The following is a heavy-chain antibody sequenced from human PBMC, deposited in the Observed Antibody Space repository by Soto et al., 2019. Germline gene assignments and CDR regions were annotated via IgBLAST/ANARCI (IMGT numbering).Heavy chain of an antibody. CDR2: INHRGSA. Sequence: PSETLSLTCAVSGGSVSSTYWWSWVRQPPGKGPEWIGEINHRGSANYNPSLRSRVTMSVDISKSQFSLRLTSVTAADTAVYYCARVPSPWGQGTLVTV. CDR1: GGSVSSTYW. V-gene: IGHV4-4*02. CDR3: ARVPSP. J-gene: IGHJ5*02.